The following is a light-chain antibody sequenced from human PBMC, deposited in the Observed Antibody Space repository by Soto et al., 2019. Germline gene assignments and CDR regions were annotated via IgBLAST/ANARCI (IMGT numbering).Light chain of an antibody. CDR3: SSYSTASTLV. CDR1: SSDVGGNDY. Sequence: QSALTQPASVSGSPGQSVTLSCTRASSDVGGNDYVSWYQQHPGKAPKLSLYEVTNRPSGVSNHFSGSKSGNTASLIISGLQADDEADYYRSSYSTASTLVFGSGTKVTVL. J-gene: IGLJ1*01. CDR2: EVT. V-gene: IGLV2-14*01.